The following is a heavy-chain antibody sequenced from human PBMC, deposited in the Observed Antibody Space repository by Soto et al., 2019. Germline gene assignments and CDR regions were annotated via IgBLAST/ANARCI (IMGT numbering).Heavy chain of an antibody. J-gene: IGHJ6*02. CDR1: GFIFSRYA. CDR3: ARGDATKIVVTTYYAMDV. Sequence: PGGSLRLSCTASGFIFSRYAMSGVRQAPGKGLEWVSVISGSGTRTYQADSVKGRFTNSRDNSKNTVYLEMNSLRSEDTAVYYCARGDATKIVVTTYYAMDVWGQGTTVTVSS. D-gene: IGHD4-17*01. CDR2: ISGSGTRT. V-gene: IGHV3-23*01.